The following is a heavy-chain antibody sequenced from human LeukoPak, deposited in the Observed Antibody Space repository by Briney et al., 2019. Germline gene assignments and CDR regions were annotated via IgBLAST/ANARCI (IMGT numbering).Heavy chain of an antibody. CDR3: TTLNPYYDFWSGYKFYYMDV. D-gene: IGHD3-3*01. V-gene: IGHV3-15*01. CDR1: GFTFSNAW. J-gene: IGHJ6*03. CDR2: IKSKTDGGTT. Sequence: PGGSLRLSCAASGFTFSNAWMSCVRQAPGKGLEWVGRIKSKTDGGTTDYAAPVKGRFTISRDDSKNTLYLQMNSLKTEDTAVYYCTTLNPYYDFWSGYKFYYMDVWGKGTTVTVSS.